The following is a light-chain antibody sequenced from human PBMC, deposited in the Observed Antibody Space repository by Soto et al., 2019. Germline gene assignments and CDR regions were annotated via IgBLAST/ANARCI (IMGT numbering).Light chain of an antibody. CDR1: QAIRGA. V-gene: IGKV1-13*02. Sequence: AIQLTQSPSSLSASVGDRVTITCRASQAIRGALAWYEQKPGNAPKLLIFDVSTLQSGVPSRFSGSGSGTDFTLTISSLQPEDFGTYYCQQFNTYPLTFGQGTRLEIK. J-gene: IGKJ5*01. CDR2: DVS. CDR3: QQFNTYPLT.